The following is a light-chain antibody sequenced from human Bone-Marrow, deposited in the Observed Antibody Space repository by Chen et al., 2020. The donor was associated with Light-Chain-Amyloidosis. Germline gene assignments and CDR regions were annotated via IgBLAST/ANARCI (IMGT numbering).Light chain of an antibody. V-gene: IGKV3-20*01. CDR3: QQYGTSPLT. CDR1: QTISSNY. J-gene: IGKJ4*01. CDR2: GSS. Sequence: ELLLTHSPGTLSLSPGEGANLSCSAHQTISSNYLTWYPQKFGQAPRLLIYGSSSRATGIPDRFTGSGSGTDFTLNINRLEPEDFAMYYCQQYGTSPLTFGGGTKVEIK.